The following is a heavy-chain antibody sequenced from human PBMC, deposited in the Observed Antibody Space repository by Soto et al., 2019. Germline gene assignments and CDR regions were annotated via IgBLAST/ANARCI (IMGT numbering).Heavy chain of an antibody. D-gene: IGHD1-26*01. Sequence: QVQLVQSGAEVKKPGSSVKVSCKASGGTFSSYAITWVRQAPGQGLEWMGGIIPIFGTANYAQKFRGRVTSTADKSTSTAHMELSSLRSEDTAVYYCARGWETVGTTTALAYWGQGTLVTVSS. CDR1: GGTFSSYA. CDR2: IIPIFGTA. V-gene: IGHV1-69*06. CDR3: ARGWETVGTTTALAY. J-gene: IGHJ4*02.